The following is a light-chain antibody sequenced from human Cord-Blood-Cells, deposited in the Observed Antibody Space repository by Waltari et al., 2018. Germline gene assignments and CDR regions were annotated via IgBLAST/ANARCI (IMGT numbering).Light chain of an antibody. CDR1: XEXXXY. CDR2: DAS. Sequence: QSXXSLSAXVGDXVTITCXASXEXXXYLNWYXQKPGXAPKLXIYDASXLETGVXSRFSGXXSGTXFTFTISSLQPEDIAXYYCQXYDXXXLTXGGGTKVXXX. J-gene: IGKJ4*01. CDR3: QXYDXXXLT. V-gene: IGKV1-33*01.